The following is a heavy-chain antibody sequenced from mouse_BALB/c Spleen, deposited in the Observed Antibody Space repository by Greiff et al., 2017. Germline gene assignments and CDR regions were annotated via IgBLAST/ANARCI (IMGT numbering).Heavy chain of an antibody. Sequence: DVMLVESGGGLVQPGGSRKLSCAASGFTFSSFGMHWVRQAPEKGLEWVAYISSGSSTIYYADTVKGRFTISRDNPKNTLFLQMTSLRSEDTAMYYCARSAYYGNFYFDYWGQGTTLTVSS. J-gene: IGHJ2*01. CDR2: ISSGSSTI. D-gene: IGHD2-10*01. CDR1: GFTFSSFG. V-gene: IGHV5-17*02. CDR3: ARSAYYGNFYFDY.